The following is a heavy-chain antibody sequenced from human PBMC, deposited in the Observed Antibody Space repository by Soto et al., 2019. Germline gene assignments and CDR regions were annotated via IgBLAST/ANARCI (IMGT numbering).Heavy chain of an antibody. D-gene: IGHD2-8*01. CDR3: ARRRGSNGWFDL. J-gene: IGHJ5*02. Sequence: QGQLVQSGAEVKKPGASVKVSCKASGYTFINYDINWVRQAPGQGLEWVGWMNPDSGNTGYAQNFQGRVTMAGNTSISSVYMELSSLTSEDTAVYYCARRRGSNGWFDLWGQGTLVTVSS. CDR2: MNPDSGNT. CDR1: GYTFINYD. V-gene: IGHV1-8*01.